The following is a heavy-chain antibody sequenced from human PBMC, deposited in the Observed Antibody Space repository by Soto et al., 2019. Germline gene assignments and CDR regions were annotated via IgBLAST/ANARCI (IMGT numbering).Heavy chain of an antibody. CDR1: GFTFSNYA. CDR3: AKDAGSTVTYWYFDL. V-gene: IGHV3-23*01. CDR2: IGTSGGST. D-gene: IGHD4-17*01. Sequence: EVQLLESGGGLVQPGGSLRLSCAASGFTFSNYALSWVRQAPGKGLEWVSTIGTSGGSTYYADSVKGRFTISRDNSKNTRYLQMNSLRTEDTAVYYCAKDAGSTVTYWYFDLWGRGTLVTVSS. J-gene: IGHJ2*01.